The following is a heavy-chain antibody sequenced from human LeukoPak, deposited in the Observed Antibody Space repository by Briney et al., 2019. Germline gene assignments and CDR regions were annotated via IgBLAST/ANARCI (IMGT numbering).Heavy chain of an antibody. CDR3: ARDKKSGESSEIDY. V-gene: IGHV3-74*03. D-gene: IGHD3-10*01. CDR1: GFTFSNYW. Sequence: GSLRLSCAASGFTFSNYWVHWVRQAPGKGLVWVSRINRDGSTTKYADSVKGRLTVSRDNAKNTLNLQMNSLRAEDTAVYYCARDKKSGESSEIDYWGQGTLVTVSS. J-gene: IGHJ4*02. CDR2: INRDGSTT.